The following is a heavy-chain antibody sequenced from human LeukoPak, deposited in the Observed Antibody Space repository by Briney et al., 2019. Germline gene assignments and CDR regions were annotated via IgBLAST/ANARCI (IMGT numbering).Heavy chain of an antibody. CDR2: ISVYNGNT. CDR3: ARNLIYSSGWASYYYYMDV. D-gene: IGHD6-19*01. CDR1: GYTFTSYG. Sequence: ASVKVSCKASGYTFTSYGISWVRQAPGQGLEWMGWISVYNGNTNYAQKFQGRVTMTTDTSTSTAYMELSSLRSEDTAVYYCARNLIYSSGWASYYYYMDVWGKGTTVTVSS. V-gene: IGHV1-18*01. J-gene: IGHJ6*03.